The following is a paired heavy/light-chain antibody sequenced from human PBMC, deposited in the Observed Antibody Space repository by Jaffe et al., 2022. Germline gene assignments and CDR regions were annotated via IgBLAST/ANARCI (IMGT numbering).Light chain of an antibody. J-gene: IGKJ3*01. CDR1: QDISNY. Sequence: DIQMTQSPSSLSASVGDRVTITCQASQDISNYLNWYQQKPGKAPKLLIYDASNLETGVPSRFSGSGSGTDFTFTISSLQPEDIATYYCQQYDNLPSTFGPGTKVDIK. CDR2: DAS. CDR3: QQYDNLPST. V-gene: IGKV1-33*01.
Heavy chain of an antibody. CDR3: AVGYCSGGSCSVAEYFQH. CDR2: IIPIFGTA. V-gene: IGHV1-69*01. Sequence: QVQLVQSGAEVKKPGSSVKVSCKASGGTFSSYAISWVRQAPGQGLEWMGGIIPIFGTANYAQKFQGRVTITADESTSTAYMELSSLRSEDTAVYYCAVGYCSGGSCSVAEYFQHWGQGTLVTVSS. D-gene: IGHD2-15*01. CDR1: GGTFSSYA. J-gene: IGHJ1*01.